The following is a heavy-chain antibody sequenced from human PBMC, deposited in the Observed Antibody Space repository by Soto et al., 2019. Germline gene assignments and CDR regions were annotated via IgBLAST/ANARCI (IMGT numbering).Heavy chain of an antibody. CDR2: IYPGDSDT. CDR1: GYSFTSYW. V-gene: IGHV5-51*01. J-gene: IGHJ6*02. Sequence: GESLKISCKGSGYSFTSYWIGWVRQMPGKGLEWMGIIYPGDSDTRYSPSFQGQVTISADKSISTAYLQWSSLKASDTAMYYCARHFNVGRWSGYKSSPYFYGMDVWGQGTTVTVSS. D-gene: IGHD1-20*01. CDR3: ARHFNVGRWSGYKSSPYFYGMDV.